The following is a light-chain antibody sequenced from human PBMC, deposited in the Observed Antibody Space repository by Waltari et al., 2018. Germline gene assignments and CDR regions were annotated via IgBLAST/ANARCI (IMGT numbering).Light chain of an antibody. CDR3: QQFSSYPLT. CDR2: ENS. V-gene: IGKV1-13*02. CDR1: QDINTA. Sequence: AIQVTQSPSSLSASLGDRVTITCRTSQDINTAVAWYQRKPGSGLKLLIFENSNFQRGVPSRFSGSGSGREYTLTVSSLQPEDSGTYYCQQFSSYPLTFGGGTKLEIQ. J-gene: IGKJ4*01.